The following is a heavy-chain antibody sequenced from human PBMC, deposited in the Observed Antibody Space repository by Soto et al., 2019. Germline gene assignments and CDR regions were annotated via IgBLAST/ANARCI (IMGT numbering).Heavy chain of an antibody. D-gene: IGHD2-21*01. CDR2: IYYSGST. J-gene: IGHJ5*02. Sequence: SETLSLTCTVSGGSITSSSYYWGWIRQPPGRGLEWIGSIYYSGSTYYNPSLKSRVTISVDTSKNQFSLRLSSVTAADTAVYYCARLGAYYQSLDPWGPGTLVTVSS. V-gene: IGHV4-39*01. CDR1: GGSITSSSYY. CDR3: ARLGAYYQSLDP.